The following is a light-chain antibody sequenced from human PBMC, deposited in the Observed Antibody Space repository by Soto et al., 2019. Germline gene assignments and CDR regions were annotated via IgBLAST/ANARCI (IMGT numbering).Light chain of an antibody. Sequence: EIVVTQSPATLSLSPWERATLSCRASQSVSSYLAWYQQKPGQAPRLLIYDASSRATGVPDRFSGSGSGTDFTLTISRLEPEDFAVYYCQHRSKWPLTFGGGTKVDIK. CDR1: QSVSSY. V-gene: IGKV3-11*01. J-gene: IGKJ4*01. CDR2: DAS. CDR3: QHRSKWPLT.